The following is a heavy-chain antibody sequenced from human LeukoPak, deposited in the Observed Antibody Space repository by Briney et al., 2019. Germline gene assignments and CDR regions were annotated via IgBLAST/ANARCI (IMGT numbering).Heavy chain of an antibody. CDR2: INQDGSKK. J-gene: IGHJ2*01. V-gene: IGHV3-7*01. D-gene: IGHD4-17*01. CDR3: ARDRHGDTCGWSFDL. Sequence: QPGGSLRLSCAASGFTFSSYWMSWVRQAPGKGLEWVANINQDGSKKYYVDSVKGRFTISRDNGRSSLFLQMNSLRVEDAAVYYCARDRHGDTCGWSFDLWGRGTLVTVSS. CDR1: GFTFSSYW.